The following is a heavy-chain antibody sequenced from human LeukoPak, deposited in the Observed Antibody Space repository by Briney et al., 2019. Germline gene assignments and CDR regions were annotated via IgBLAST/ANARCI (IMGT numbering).Heavy chain of an antibody. CDR1: GYTFHSYG. D-gene: IGHD6-25*01. J-gene: IGHJ4*02. CDR2: ISAYNGNT. CDR3: ARVLQRLRQVGVAPPGY. V-gene: IGHV1-18*01. Sequence: GASVKVSCKASGYTFHSYGISWVRQVPGQGLEWMGWISAYNGNTNYAQKFQGRVTMTRDTSISTAYMELSRLRSDDTAVYYCARVLQRLRQVGVAPPGYRGQGTLVTVSS.